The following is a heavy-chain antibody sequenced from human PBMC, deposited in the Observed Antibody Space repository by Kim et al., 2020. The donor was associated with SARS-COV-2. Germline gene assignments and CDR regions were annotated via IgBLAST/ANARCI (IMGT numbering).Heavy chain of an antibody. V-gene: IGHV4-34*01. CDR3: ARGDSSSWTYGWFDP. Sequence: PSRQSRVTISVDTSKTQFSRKLSSVTAADTAVYYCARGDSSSWTYGWFDPWGQGTLVTVSS. J-gene: IGHJ5*02. D-gene: IGHD6-13*01.